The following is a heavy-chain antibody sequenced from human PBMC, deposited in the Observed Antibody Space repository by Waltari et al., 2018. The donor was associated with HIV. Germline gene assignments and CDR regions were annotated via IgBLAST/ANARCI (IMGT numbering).Heavy chain of an antibody. V-gene: IGHV3-7*01. Sequence: VQLVETVAGLVQPGGSLRLVCAAPGFTFSSYWMRWVRQAPGNGLECVANIKQDGSEKYYVDYVKGRFTISRDNAKNSLYLQMNSLRAEDTAVYYCARDLQEDYGAYPWYFDLWGRGTLVTVSS. J-gene: IGHJ2*01. CDR2: IKQDGSEK. CDR1: GFTFSSYW. D-gene: IGHD4-17*01. CDR3: ARDLQEDYGAYPWYFDL.